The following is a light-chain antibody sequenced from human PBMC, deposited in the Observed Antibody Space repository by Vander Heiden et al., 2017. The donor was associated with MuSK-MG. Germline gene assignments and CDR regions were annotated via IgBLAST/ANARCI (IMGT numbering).Light chain of an antibody. Sequence: DIQMTQTPSSLSASVGDRVTITCRASQSICSYLNWYQQKPGKAPKLLIYAASSLQSGVPSRFSGSGSGTDFTLTISSLQPEDFATYDCQQSYSTPPYTFGQGTKLEIK. CDR1: QSICSY. V-gene: IGKV1-39*01. J-gene: IGKJ2*01. CDR2: AAS. CDR3: QQSYSTPPYT.